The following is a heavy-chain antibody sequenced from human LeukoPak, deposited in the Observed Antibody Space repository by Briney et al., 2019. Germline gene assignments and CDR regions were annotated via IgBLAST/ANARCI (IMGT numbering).Heavy chain of an antibody. V-gene: IGHV4-4*02. J-gene: IGHJ4*02. CDR3: ASAEPRGIIWYPY. CDR1: GAPISSKNW. D-gene: IGHD6-13*01. CDR2: IYHSGST. Sequence: SGTLSLTCAVSGAPISSKNWWWSWVHQPPGKGLEWIGEIYHSGSTNYNPSLKSRVTMSVDKSKNQFSLKLSSVTAADTAVYYCASAEPRGIIWYPYWGQGTLVTVSS.